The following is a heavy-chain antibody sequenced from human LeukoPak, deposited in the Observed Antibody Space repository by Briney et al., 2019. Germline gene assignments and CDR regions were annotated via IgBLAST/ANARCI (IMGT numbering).Heavy chain of an antibody. CDR2: IYSGGST. CDR3: AKESPHGDYDMGD. Sequence: PGGSLRLSCAASGFTVSSNYMSWVRQAPGKGLEWVSVIYSGGSTYSADSVKGRFTISRDNSKNTLYLQMNSLRAEDTAVYYCAKESPHGDYDMGDWGQGTLVTVSS. J-gene: IGHJ4*02. CDR1: GFTVSSNY. V-gene: IGHV3-66*01. D-gene: IGHD4-17*01.